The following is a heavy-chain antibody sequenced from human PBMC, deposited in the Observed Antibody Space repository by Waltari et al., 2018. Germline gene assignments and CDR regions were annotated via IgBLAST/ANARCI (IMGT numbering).Heavy chain of an antibody. CDR3: ARDSSGWFFDY. CDR1: GFTFSSYR. D-gene: IGHD6-19*01. J-gene: IGHJ4*02. CDR2: ISSSSKFL. V-gene: IGHV3-21*02. Sequence: EVQLVESGGGPVKLGGSLRLYCAAAGFTFSSYRMNWVRQAPGKGLEWVSSISSSSKFLYYADSVKGRFTISRDNAKNSLYLHMNSLRAEDTAVYYCARDSSGWFFDYWGQGTLVTVSS.